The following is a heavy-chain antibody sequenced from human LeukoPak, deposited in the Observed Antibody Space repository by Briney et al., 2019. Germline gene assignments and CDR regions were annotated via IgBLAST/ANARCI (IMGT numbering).Heavy chain of an antibody. V-gene: IGHV3-23*01. CDR2: ISGSGGST. D-gene: IGHD3-22*01. J-gene: IGHJ4*02. CDR1: GFTFSSYA. CDR3: AETRKIYYDSSGYPDY. Sequence: GGSLRLSCAASGFTFSSYAMSWVRQAPGKGLEWVSAISGSGGSTYYADSVKGRFTISRDNSKNTLYLQMNSLRAEDTAVYYCAETRKIYYDSSGYPDYWGQGTLVTVSS.